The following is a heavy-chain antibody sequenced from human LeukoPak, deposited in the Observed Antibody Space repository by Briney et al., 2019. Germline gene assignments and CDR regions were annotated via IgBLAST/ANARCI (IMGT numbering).Heavy chain of an antibody. V-gene: IGHV1-2*04. J-gene: IGHJ4*02. CDR3: ARDRGEYYDFWSGYGH. CDR1: GYTFTGYY. Sequence: ASVKVSCKASGYTFTGYYMHWVRQAPGQGLEWMGWINPNSGGTNYAQKFQGWVTMTRDTSISTAYMELSRLRSDDTAVYYCARDRGEYYDFWSGYGHWGQGTLVTVSS. D-gene: IGHD3-3*01. CDR2: INPNSGGT.